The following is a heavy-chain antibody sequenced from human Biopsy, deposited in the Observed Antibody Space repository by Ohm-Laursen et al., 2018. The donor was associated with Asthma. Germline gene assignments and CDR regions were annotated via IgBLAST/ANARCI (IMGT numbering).Heavy chain of an antibody. Sequence: SLRLSCTASGRHFGSYNMHWVRQGPGKGLEWVALVSSDGHNKYYEDSVKGRFTISRDNSRNRLYLQINSLTVEDSAVYFCARQSGQEYGDSIPFDTWGQGTKVAVSS. CDR2: VSSDGHNK. V-gene: IGHV3-30-3*01. CDR3: ARQSGQEYGDSIPFDT. J-gene: IGHJ3*02. CDR1: GRHFGSYN. D-gene: IGHD3-22*01.